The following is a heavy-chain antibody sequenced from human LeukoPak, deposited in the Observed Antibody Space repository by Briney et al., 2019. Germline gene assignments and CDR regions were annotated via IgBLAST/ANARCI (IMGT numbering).Heavy chain of an antibody. D-gene: IGHD6-13*01. J-gene: IGHJ3*02. CDR1: GGSISSYY. CDR2: IYTSGST. V-gene: IGHV4-4*07. CDR3: ARTVSWYPIHDAFDI. Sequence: SETLSLTCTVSGGSISSYYWSWIRQPAGKGLEWIGRIYTSGSTNYNPSLKSRVTMSVDTSKNQFSLKLSSVTAADTAVYYCARTVSWYPIHDAFDIWGQGTMVTVSS.